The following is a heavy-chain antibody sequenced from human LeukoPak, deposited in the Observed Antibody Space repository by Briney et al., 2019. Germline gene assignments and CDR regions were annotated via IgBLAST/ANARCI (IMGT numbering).Heavy chain of an antibody. CDR2: INGDESIT. Sequence: PGGSLRLSCAASGFTFSSHWMNWVRQAPGKGLVWVSHINGDESITNYADSVKGRFTISRDNSKNTLYLQMNSLRAEDTAVYYCAKEINYYDGSGALTDYWGQGTLVTVSS. D-gene: IGHD3-22*01. CDR3: AKEINYYDGSGALTDY. V-gene: IGHV3-74*01. CDR1: GFTFSSHW. J-gene: IGHJ4*02.